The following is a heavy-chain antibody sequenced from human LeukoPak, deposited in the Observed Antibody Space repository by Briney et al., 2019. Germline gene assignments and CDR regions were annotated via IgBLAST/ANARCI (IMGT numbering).Heavy chain of an antibody. Sequence: ASVKVSRRSSGYTFTSYYMHLVRQPPGQGLEWMGIINPSGGSTSHAQNFPGRVTMTRDMYTSRVYMELSRLRSEDTAVYYCARGTGRVLGPQFDSSSYDYWGQGTLVTVSS. CDR1: GYTFTSYY. CDR2: INPSGGST. D-gene: IGHD6-13*01. V-gene: IGHV1-46*01. J-gene: IGHJ4*02. CDR3: ARGTGRVLGPQFDSSSYDY.